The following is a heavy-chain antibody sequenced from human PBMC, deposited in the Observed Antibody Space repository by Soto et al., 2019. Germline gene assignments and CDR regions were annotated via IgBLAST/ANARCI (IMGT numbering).Heavy chain of an antibody. J-gene: IGHJ6*02. Sequence: SETLSLTCTVSGGSISSGGYYWSWIRQHPGKGLEWIGYIYYSGSTYYNPSLKSRVTISVDTSKNQFSLKLSSVTAADTAVYYCARDLRDATGYVAYGMDVWGQGTTVTVSS. CDR1: GGSISSGGYY. V-gene: IGHV4-31*03. D-gene: IGHD7-27*01. CDR3: ARDLRDATGYVAYGMDV. CDR2: IYYSGST.